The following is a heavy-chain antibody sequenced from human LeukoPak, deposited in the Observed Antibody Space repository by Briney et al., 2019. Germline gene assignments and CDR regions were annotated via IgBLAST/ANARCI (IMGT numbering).Heavy chain of an antibody. V-gene: IGHV4-59*01. CDR1: GGSIRSYY. J-gene: IGHJ5*02. CDR2: IYYSGST. D-gene: IGHD3-16*02. CDR3: ARDRYAGWFDP. Sequence: SETLSLTCIVSGGSIRSYYWSWIRQPPGKGLEWIGYIYYSGSTNYNPSLKSRVTISENTSRDQVSLKMSSVTVADTAVYYCARDRYAGWFDPRGQGTLVAVSS.